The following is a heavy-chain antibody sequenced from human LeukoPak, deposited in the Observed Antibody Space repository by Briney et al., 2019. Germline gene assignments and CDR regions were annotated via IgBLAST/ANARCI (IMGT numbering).Heavy chain of an antibody. CDR3: ARVDWGRWLAP. CDR1: GYSISIGYF. V-gene: IGHV4-38-2*02. CDR2: IYQSWST. Sequence: SETLSLTCTVSGYSISIGYFGDWIRQPPGKGLEWSGSIYQSWSTYYNPSLKIRATISVYTSNNQFSLKLSAVTAVDTAVYYCARVDWGRWLAPWGQGTLVTVYS. J-gene: IGHJ5*02. D-gene: IGHD7-27*01.